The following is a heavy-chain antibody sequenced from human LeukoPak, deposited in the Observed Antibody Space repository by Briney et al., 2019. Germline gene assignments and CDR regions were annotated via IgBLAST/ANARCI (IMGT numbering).Heavy chain of an antibody. J-gene: IGHJ4*02. D-gene: IGHD3-10*01. CDR3: AREQGGGRYYGEDY. Sequence: GGSLRLSCAASGFAFRNYWMHWVRKAPGKVLVWVSRINSDGSSTKYADSVKGRFTISRDNTKSTRYLRMSSLRAEDTAVYYCAREQGGGRYYGEDYWGQGTLVTVSS. CDR1: GFAFRNYW. V-gene: IGHV3-74*03. CDR2: INSDGSST.